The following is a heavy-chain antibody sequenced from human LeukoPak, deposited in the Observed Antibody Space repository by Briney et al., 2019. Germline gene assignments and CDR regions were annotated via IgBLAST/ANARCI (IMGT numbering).Heavy chain of an antibody. CDR2: ITGDGGRT. CDR3: AKEGPIAVAGSFDY. Sequence: GGSLRLSCAASGFTFSSYSMNWVRQAPGRGLEWVSLITGDGGRTYYADSVKGRFTISRDNSKNSLYLQMNSLRTEDTALYYCAKEGPIAVAGSFDYWGQGTLVTVSS. CDR1: GFTFSSYS. V-gene: IGHV3-43*02. D-gene: IGHD6-19*01. J-gene: IGHJ4*02.